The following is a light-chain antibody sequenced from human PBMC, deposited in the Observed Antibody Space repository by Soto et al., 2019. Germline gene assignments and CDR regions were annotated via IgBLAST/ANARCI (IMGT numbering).Light chain of an antibody. Sequence: DVVMTHSPLSLSVTVAQPASISCRSSQSLVYRDGNIYLNWLQQRPGQSPRRLIYKVSNRDSGVPDRFSGSGSGTDFTLKISRVEAEDVGVYYCMQGTHWPYTFGQGTKLEIK. CDR1: QSLVYRDGNIY. J-gene: IGKJ2*01. CDR2: KVS. V-gene: IGKV2-30*01. CDR3: MQGTHWPYT.